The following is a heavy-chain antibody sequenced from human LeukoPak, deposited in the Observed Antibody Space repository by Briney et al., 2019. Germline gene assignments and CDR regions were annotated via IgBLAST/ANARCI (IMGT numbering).Heavy chain of an antibody. Sequence: SETLSLTCTVSGGSISSGGYYWSWIRQPPGQGLEWIGYIYHSGSTYYNPSLKSRVTISVDRSKNQFSLKLSSVTAADTAVYYCARVGYYYDSSGYNWGQGTLVTVSS. CDR2: IYHSGST. D-gene: IGHD3-22*01. V-gene: IGHV4-30-2*01. J-gene: IGHJ4*02. CDR3: ARVGYYYDSSGYN. CDR1: GGSISSGGYY.